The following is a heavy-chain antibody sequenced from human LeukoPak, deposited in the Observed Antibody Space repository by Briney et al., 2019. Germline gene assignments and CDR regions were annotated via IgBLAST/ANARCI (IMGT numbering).Heavy chain of an antibody. CDR1: GGSISGYY. Sequence: PSETLSLTCFVSGGSISGYYWSWIRQPPGKGLEWIGEINHSGSTNYNPSLKSRVTISVDTSKNQFSLKLSSVTAADTAVYYCARITTMVRGADALDIWGQGTMVTVSS. J-gene: IGHJ3*02. D-gene: IGHD3-10*01. CDR2: INHSGST. CDR3: ARITTMVRGADALDI. V-gene: IGHV4-34*01.